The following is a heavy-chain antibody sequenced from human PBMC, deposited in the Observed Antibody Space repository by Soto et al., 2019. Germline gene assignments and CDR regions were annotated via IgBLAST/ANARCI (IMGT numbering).Heavy chain of an antibody. Sequence: EVQLLESGGGLVQPGGSLRISCAASGFTFSSYAMSWVRQAPGKGLAWVSAISGSGGSTYYADSVKGRFTISRDKSKNTLYLQMNSLRAEDTAVYYCAKSDTTNRIWCPFDYWGQGTLVTVSS. D-gene: IGHD1-1*01. CDR1: GFTFSSYA. V-gene: IGHV3-23*01. CDR2: ISGSGGST. J-gene: IGHJ4*02. CDR3: AKSDTTNRIWCPFDY.